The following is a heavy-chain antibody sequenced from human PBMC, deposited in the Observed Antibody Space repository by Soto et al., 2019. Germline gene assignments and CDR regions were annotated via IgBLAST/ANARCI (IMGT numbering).Heavy chain of an antibody. Sequence: SETLSLTCTVSGGSVSSGSYYWSWIRQPPGKGLEWIGYIYYSGSTNYNPSLKSRVTISVDTSKNQFSLKLSSVTAADTAVYYCARQTFQVGSGYYKWFDPWGQGTLVTVSS. J-gene: IGHJ5*02. V-gene: IGHV4-61*01. CDR3: ARQTFQVGSGYYKWFDP. CDR2: IYYSGST. D-gene: IGHD3-3*01. CDR1: GGSVSSGSYY.